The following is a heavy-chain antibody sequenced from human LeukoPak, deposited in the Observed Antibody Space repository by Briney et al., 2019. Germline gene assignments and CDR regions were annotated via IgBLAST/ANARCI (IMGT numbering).Heavy chain of an antibody. CDR3: ARLDPGADAFDI. J-gene: IGHJ3*02. V-gene: IGHV4-59*08. Sequence: PSETLSLTCTVSGGSISSYYWSWIRQPPGKGLEWIGYIYYSGSTNYNPSLKSRVTISVDTSKNQFSLKLSSVTAADTAVYYCARLDPGADAFDIWGQGTMVTVSS. CDR2: IYYSGST. CDR1: GGSISSYY.